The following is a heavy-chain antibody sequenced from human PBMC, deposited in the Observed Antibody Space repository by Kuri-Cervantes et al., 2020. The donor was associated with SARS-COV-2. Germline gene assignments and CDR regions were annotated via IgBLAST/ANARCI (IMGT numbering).Heavy chain of an antibody. CDR2: IIPIFGTP. J-gene: IGHJ4*02. Sequence: SVKVSCKASGGTFSSYAISWVRQAPGQGPEWMGGIIPIFGTPYYAQKFQGRVTLTADESTSTAYMELRSLRSDDTAVYYCARLRQLEEGYWGQGTLVTVSS. D-gene: IGHD1-1*01. V-gene: IGHV1-69*13. CDR1: GGTFSSYA. CDR3: ARLRQLEEGY.